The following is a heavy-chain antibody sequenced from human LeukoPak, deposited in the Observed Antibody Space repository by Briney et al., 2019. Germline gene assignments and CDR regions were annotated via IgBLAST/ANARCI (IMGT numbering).Heavy chain of an antibody. V-gene: IGHV3-48*03. CDR3: ARAPAYCGGDRYLYFDY. J-gene: IGHJ4*02. CDR1: GFTFSSYE. D-gene: IGHD2-21*02. CDR2: ISSSGSTI. Sequence: GGSLRLSCAASGFTFSSYEMNWVRQAPGKGLEWVSYISSSGSTIYYADSVKGRFTISRDNAKNSLYLQMNSLRAEDTAVYYCARAPAYCGGDRYLYFDYWGQGTLVTVSS.